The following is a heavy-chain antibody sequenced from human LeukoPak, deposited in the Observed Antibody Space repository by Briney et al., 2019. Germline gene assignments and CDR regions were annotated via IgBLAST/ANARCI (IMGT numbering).Heavy chain of an antibody. J-gene: IGHJ4*02. CDR2: TYPGDSDT. CDR1: GYSFTSYW. V-gene: IGHV5-51*01. D-gene: IGHD3-22*01. CDR3: ASPDYYDSSGYSPGVGY. Sequence: GESLKISCKGSGYSFTSYWIGWVRQMPGKGLEWMGITYPGDSDTRYSPSFQGQVTISADKSISTAYLQWSSLKASDTAMYYCASPDYYDSSGYSPGVGYWCQGTLVTVSS.